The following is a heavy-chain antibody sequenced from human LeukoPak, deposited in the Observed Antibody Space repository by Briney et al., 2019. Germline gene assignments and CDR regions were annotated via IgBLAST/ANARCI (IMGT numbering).Heavy chain of an antibody. CDR3: ARATRITMVRGVIEWFDP. CDR1: GGSISGSVYY. J-gene: IGHJ5*02. CDR2: INHSGST. V-gene: IGHV4-39*07. D-gene: IGHD3-10*01. Sequence: PSETLSLTCTVSGGSISGSVYYWGWIRQPPGKGLEWIGEINHSGSTNYNPSLKSRVTISVDTSKNQFSLKLSSVTAADTAVYYCARATRITMVRGVIEWFDPWGQGTLVTVSS.